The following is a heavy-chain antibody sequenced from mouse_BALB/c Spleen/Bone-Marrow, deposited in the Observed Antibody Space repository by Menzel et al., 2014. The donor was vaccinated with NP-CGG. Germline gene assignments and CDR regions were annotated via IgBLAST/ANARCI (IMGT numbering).Heavy chain of an antibody. Sequence: VKLMESGAELVRPGSSVKISCKASGYAFSSYWLNWVKQRPGQGLEWIGQIYPGDGDTNHNGKFKGKATLTADKSSSTAYMQLSSLTSEDSAVYFCTRRYYDYDVRYFDYWGQGTTLTVSS. J-gene: IGHJ2*01. V-gene: IGHV1-80*01. D-gene: IGHD2-4*01. CDR3: TRRYYDYDVRYFDY. CDR1: GYAFSSYW. CDR2: IYPGDGDT.